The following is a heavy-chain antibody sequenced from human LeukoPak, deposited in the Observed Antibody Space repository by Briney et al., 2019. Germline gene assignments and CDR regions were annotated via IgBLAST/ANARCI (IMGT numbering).Heavy chain of an antibody. CDR2: IKQDGSEK. J-gene: IGHJ6*02. D-gene: IGHD3-10*01. CDR3: ARERGSRSLDV. V-gene: IGHV3-7*01. CDR1: GFTFSSYG. Sequence: GGSLRLSCAASGFTFSSYGMHWVRQAPGKGLEWVANIKQDGSEKYYVDSVKGRFTISRDNAKNSLYLQMNSLRAEDTAVYYCARERGSRSLDVWGQGTTVTVSS.